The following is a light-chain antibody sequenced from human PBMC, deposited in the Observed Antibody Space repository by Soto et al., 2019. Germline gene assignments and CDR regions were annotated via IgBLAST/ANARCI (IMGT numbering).Light chain of an antibody. CDR3: QQYNGYTWT. Sequence: DIQMTQSPSSVSASVGDRVTITCRASQHIGSWLAWYQQKPGKAPKLLIYAASSLQGGVPSRFSGSGSGTDFTLTISSLQPEDFATYFCQQYNGYTWTFGLGTKVDSK. CDR2: AAS. CDR1: QHIGSW. J-gene: IGKJ1*01. V-gene: IGKV1D-12*01.